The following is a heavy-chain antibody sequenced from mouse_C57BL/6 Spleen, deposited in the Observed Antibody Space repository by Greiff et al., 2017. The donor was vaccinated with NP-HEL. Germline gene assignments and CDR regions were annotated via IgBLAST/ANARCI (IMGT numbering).Heavy chain of an antibody. J-gene: IGHJ1*03. V-gene: IGHV3-6*01. Sequence: EVQLVESGPGLVKPSQSLSLTCSVTGYSITSGYYWNWIRQFPGNKLEWMGYISYDGSNNYNPSLKNRISITRDTSKNQFFLKLNSVTTEDTATYYCAREGDYFDVWGTGTTVTVSS. CDR2: ISYDGSN. CDR1: GYSITSGYY. CDR3: AREGDYFDV.